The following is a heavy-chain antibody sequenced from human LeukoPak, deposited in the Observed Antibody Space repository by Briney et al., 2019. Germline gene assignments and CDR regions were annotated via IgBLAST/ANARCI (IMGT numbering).Heavy chain of an antibody. J-gene: IGHJ4*02. V-gene: IGHV3-66*01. CDR1: GFTVSDNY. CDR2: IYSGGTT. D-gene: IGHD6-13*01. Sequence: GGSLRLSCAASGFTVSDNYMSWVRQAPGKGLEWVSIIYSGGTTYYADSVKGRFTISRGISKNTVYLQMNSLRAEDTAVYYCARALAAASHTSFDYWGQGTLVTVSS. CDR3: ARALAAASHTSFDY.